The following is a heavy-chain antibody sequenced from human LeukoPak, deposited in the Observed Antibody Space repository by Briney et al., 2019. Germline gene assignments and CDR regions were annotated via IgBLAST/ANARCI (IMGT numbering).Heavy chain of an antibody. D-gene: IGHD3-10*01. V-gene: IGHV3-7*01. CDR1: GFTFSNYW. CDR3: ARGGHRQKEF. J-gene: IGHJ4*02. CDR2: IKPDGSDR. Sequence: GGSLRLSCAASGFTFSNYWMTWVRQSPGKGLQWVAIIKPDGSDRYSVDSEKGRFTVSRDNAKNSLYLQMSSLRAEDTAVYYCARGGHRQKEFWGQGTLVTVSS.